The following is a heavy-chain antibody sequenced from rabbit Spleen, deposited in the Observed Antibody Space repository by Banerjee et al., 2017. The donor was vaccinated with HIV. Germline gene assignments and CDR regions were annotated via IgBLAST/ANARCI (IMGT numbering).Heavy chain of an antibody. Sequence: QSLEESGGDLVKPGASLTLTCTASGFSFSSSYYMCWVRQAPGKGLEWIACIYTGSSGSTYYASWAKGRFTISKTSSTTVTLQMTSLTAADTATYFCAKGGGIAGDGFNLWGQGTLVTVS. CDR2: IYTGSSGST. CDR3: AKGGGIAGDGFNL. J-gene: IGHJ4*01. D-gene: IGHD2-1*01. V-gene: IGHV1S40*01. CDR1: GFSFSSSYY.